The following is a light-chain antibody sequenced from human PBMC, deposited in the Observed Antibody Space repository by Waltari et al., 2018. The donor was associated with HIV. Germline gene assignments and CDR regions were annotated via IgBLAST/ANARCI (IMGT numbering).Light chain of an antibody. V-gene: IGLV2-14*01. CDR1: SSDAGGYNY. CDR3: SSYTSSSTYV. Sequence: QSALTQPASVSGSPGQSITISCTGTSSDAGGYNYFSWYQQHPGKAPKLMIYEVSNRPSGVSNRFSGSKSGNTASLTISGLQAEDEAGYYCSSYTSSSTYVFGTETTVTVL. CDR2: EVS. J-gene: IGLJ1*01.